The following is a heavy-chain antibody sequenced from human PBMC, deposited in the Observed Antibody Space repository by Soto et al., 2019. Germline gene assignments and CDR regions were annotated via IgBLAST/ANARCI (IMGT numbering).Heavy chain of an antibody. Sequence: EVQLEESGGDVVQPGGSLRLSCAASGFTISAYCRTWVRQAPAQGLEWLSNIHRDGRKNSYLASVRVRFTISRDNVGNSLYLQMDSLSADDTALYYCARDVSPGSSSLYLDAFDIWGQGTMVTVSS. J-gene: IGHJ3*02. D-gene: IGHD6-13*01. CDR3: ARDVSPGSSSLYLDAFDI. CDR2: IHRDGRKN. V-gene: IGHV3-7*05. CDR1: GFTISAYC.